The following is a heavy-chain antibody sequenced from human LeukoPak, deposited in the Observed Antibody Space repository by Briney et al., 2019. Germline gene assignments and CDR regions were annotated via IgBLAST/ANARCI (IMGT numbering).Heavy chain of an antibody. CDR2: MNPNSGNT. CDR3: ARGLNYYGSGSQIYDY. V-gene: IGHV1-8*01. Sequence: ASVKVSCKASGHTFTSYDINWVRQATGQGLEWMGWMNPNSGNTGYAQKFQGRVTMTRNTSISTAYMELSSLRSEDTAVYYCARGLNYYGSGSQIYDYWGQGTLVTVSS. D-gene: IGHD3-10*01. J-gene: IGHJ4*02. CDR1: GHTFTSYD.